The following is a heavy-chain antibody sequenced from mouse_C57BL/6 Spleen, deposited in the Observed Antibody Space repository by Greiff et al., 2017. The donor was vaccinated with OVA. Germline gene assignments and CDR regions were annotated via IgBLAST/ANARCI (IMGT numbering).Heavy chain of an antibody. V-gene: IGHV1-80*01. CDR2: IYPGVGDT. Sequence: QVQLQQSGAELVKPGASVKISCKASGYAFSSYWMNWVKQRPGKGLEWIGQIYPGVGDTNYNGKFKGKATLTADKSASTAYMQLSSLTSEDSAVYFSATTVVADYFGCWGQGTTLTVSS. CDR3: ATTVVADYFGC. D-gene: IGHD1-1*01. J-gene: IGHJ2*01. CDR1: GYAFSSYW.